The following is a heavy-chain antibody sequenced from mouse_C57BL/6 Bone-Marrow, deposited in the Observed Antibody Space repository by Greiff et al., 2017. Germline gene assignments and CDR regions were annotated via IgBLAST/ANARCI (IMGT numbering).Heavy chain of an antibody. CDR2: IYPRSGNT. D-gene: IGHD2-14*01. J-gene: IGHJ4*01. CDR3: ARRYYRGAMDY. CDR1: GYTFTSYG. Sequence: QVQLQQSGAELARPGASVKLSCKASGYTFTSYGISWVKQRTGQGLEWIGEIYPRSGNTYYNEKFKGKATLTADKSSSTAYMELRSLTSEDSAVYYCARRYYRGAMDYWGQGTSVTVSS. V-gene: IGHV1-81*01.